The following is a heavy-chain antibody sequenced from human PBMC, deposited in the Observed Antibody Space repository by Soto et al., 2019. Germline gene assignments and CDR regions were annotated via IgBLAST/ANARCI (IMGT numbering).Heavy chain of an antibody. CDR2: IKQDGSEK. CDR1: GFTFSSYW. J-gene: IGHJ1*01. D-gene: IGHD3-9*01. Sequence: PGGSLRLSCAASGFTFSSYWMSWVRQAPGKGLEWVANIKQDGSEKYYVDSVKGRFTISRDNAKNSLYLQMNSLRAEDTAVYYCARDIPLRYFDKVAGFQHWGQGTLVTVSS. V-gene: IGHV3-7*01. CDR3: ARDIPLRYFDKVAGFQH.